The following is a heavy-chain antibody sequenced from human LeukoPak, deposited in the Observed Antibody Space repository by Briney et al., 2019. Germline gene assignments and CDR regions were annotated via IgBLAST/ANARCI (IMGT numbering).Heavy chain of an antibody. CDR3: AKSISTIRKYYFDY. V-gene: IGHV3-23*01. CDR1: GFTFSNYA. Sequence: GGSLRLSCAASGFTFSNYAMSWVRQAPGKGLEWFSAISSGGSTYYAESVKGRFTISRDNSKNTMYLQMNSLRAEDTAIYYCAKSISTIRKYYFDYWGQGTLVTVSS. CDR2: ISSGGST. J-gene: IGHJ4*02. D-gene: IGHD5/OR15-5a*01.